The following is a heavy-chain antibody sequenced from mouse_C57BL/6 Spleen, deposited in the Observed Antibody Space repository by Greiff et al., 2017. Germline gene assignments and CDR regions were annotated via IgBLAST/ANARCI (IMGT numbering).Heavy chain of an antibody. D-gene: IGHD4-1*01. J-gene: IGHJ2*01. CDR3: ARWEGGYYFDY. Sequence: QVQLQQPGAELVRPGSSVKLSCKASGYTFTSYWMHWVKQRPIQGLEWIGNIDPSDSETHYNQKFKVKATLTVDKSSSTAYMQLSSLTSEDSAVYYCARWEGGYYFDYWGQGTTLTVSS. CDR2: IDPSDSET. V-gene: IGHV1-52*01. CDR1: GYTFTSYW.